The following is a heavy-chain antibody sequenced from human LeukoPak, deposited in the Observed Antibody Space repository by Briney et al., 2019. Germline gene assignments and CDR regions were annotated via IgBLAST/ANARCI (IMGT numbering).Heavy chain of an antibody. CDR1: GFTFSNAW. D-gene: IGHD3-22*01. V-gene: IGHV3-15*07. Sequence: GSLLLSCAASGFTFSNAWMNWVRQAPGKGLEWVGRIKSKTDGGTTDYAGPGKGRFTISRDDSKNTLYLQMNSLKTEDTAVYYCSTTYYYDSSEGYWGQGTLVTVSS. J-gene: IGHJ4*02. CDR2: IKSKTDGGTT. CDR3: STTYYYDSSEGY.